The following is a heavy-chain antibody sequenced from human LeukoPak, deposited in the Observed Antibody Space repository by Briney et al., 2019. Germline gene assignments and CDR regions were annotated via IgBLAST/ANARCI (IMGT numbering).Heavy chain of an antibody. CDR3: ERDRWELRHAFDY. CDR1: GYTFTSYG. CDR2: ISAYNGNT. D-gene: IGHD1-26*01. Sequence: ASVTVSCKASGYTFTSYGISWLRQAPGQGIEWMGWISAYNGNTDYAQKLQGRVTMTKDRSTTEDSLELRSMICDAQAAYCCERDRWELRHAFDYWGQGTLVSVPS. V-gene: IGHV1-18*01. J-gene: IGHJ4*02.